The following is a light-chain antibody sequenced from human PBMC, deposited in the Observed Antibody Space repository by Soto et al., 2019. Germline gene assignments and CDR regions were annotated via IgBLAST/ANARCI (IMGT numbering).Light chain of an antibody. J-gene: IGKJ1*01. CDR2: DAS. Sequence: EMVMTQSPATLSVCPGERASLSCRASQSVRSYLAWYQQKPGQAPRLLIYDASNRATGIPDRFSGSGSGTDFTLTISRLEPEDFAVYYCEQYGSSPRTFGQGTKVDI. V-gene: IGKV3-20*01. CDR1: QSVRSY. CDR3: EQYGSSPRT.